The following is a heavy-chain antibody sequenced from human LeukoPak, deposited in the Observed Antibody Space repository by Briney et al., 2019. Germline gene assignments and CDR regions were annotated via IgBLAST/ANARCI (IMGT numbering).Heavy chain of an antibody. CDR1: GGSISSYY. CDR2: IYYSGST. D-gene: IGHD3-10*01. J-gene: IGHJ4*02. Sequence: SETLSLTCTVSGGSISSYYWSWIRQPPGKGLECIGHIYYSGSTNYNPSLKSRVTISVDTSKNQFSLMLSSVTAADTAVYYGARGGKWFGENPSDYWGQGTLVTVSS. V-gene: IGHV4-59*01. CDR3: ARGGKWFGENPSDY.